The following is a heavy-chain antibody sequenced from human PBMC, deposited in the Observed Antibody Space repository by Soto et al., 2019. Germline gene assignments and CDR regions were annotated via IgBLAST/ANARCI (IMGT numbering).Heavy chain of an antibody. J-gene: IGHJ5*02. Sequence: SETLSLTCAVYGGSFSDYYWTWIRQPPWQGLEWIGEINHSGSTNYNPSLKSRVTISVDTSKNQFSLKLSSVTAADTAVYYCARVRLEWLFNWFDPWGQGTLVTVSS. CDR3: ARVRLEWLFNWFDP. V-gene: IGHV4-34*01. D-gene: IGHD3-3*01. CDR2: INHSGST. CDR1: GGSFSDYY.